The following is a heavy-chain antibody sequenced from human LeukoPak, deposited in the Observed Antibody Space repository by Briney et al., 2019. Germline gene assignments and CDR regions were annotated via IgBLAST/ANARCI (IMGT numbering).Heavy chain of an antibody. Sequence: SETLSLTCTVSGGSISSSSYYWGWIRQPPGKGLEWIGSIYYSGSTYYNPSLKSRVTISVDTSKNQFSLKLSSVTAADTAVYYCARAVEMATIRNYFDYWGQGTLVTVSS. D-gene: IGHD5-24*01. J-gene: IGHJ4*02. CDR1: GGSISSSSYY. V-gene: IGHV4-39*07. CDR2: IYYSGST. CDR3: ARAVEMATIRNYFDY.